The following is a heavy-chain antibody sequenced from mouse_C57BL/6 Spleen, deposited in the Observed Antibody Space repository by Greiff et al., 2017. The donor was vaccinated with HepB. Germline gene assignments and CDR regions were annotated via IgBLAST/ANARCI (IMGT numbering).Heavy chain of an antibody. J-gene: IGHJ2*01. CDR2: INPNNGGT. V-gene: IGHV1-18*01. CDR3: ARRAYYYGSRPYYFDY. CDR1: GYTFTDYN. Sequence: VQLQQSGPELVKPGASVKIPCKASGYTFTDYNMDWVKQSHGKSLEWIGDINPNNGGTIYNQKFKGKATLTVDKSSSTAYMELRSLTSEDTAVYYCARRAYYYGSRPYYFDYWGQGTTLTVSS. D-gene: IGHD1-1*01.